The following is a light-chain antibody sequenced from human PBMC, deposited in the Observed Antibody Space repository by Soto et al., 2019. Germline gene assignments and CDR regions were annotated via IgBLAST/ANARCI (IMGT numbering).Light chain of an antibody. CDR2: GAS. CDR1: QSVSSSY. Sequence: EIVLTQSPGTLSLSPGERATLSCRVSQSVSSSYLAWYQQKPGQAPRVLIYGASSRATGIPDRFSGSGSGTDFTLTISRLEPEDFAVYYCQQDGSSPPYTFGQGTKLEIK. CDR3: QQDGSSPPYT. V-gene: IGKV3-20*01. J-gene: IGKJ2*01.